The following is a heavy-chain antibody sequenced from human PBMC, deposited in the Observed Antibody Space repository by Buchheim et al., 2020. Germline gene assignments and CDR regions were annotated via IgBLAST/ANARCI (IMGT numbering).Heavy chain of an antibody. D-gene: IGHD2-8*01. CDR3: AKGPRYCTNGVCFSFDY. V-gene: IGHV3-30*18. J-gene: IGHJ4*02. CDR2: ISYDGSNK. CDR1: GFIFSSYG. Sequence: QVQLVESGGGVVQPGRSLRLSCAASGFIFSSYGMHWVRQAPGKRLEWMAVISYDGSNKYYADSVKGRFSISRDNSKNTLYLQMNNLRAEDTAVYYCAKGPRYCTNGVCFSFDYWGQGSL.